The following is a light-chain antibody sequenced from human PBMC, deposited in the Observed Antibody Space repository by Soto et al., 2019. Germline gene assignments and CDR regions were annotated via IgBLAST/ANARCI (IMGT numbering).Light chain of an antibody. CDR3: QQRGTWPPIT. CDR1: QSVGNY. Sequence: EIVLTQSPATLSLSPGERATLSCRASQSVGNYLAWYQQKPGQAPRLIIYDASSRATGIPARFSGGGSGTGFTLTISSLESEDFAVYYCQQRGTWPPITFGQGTRLEIK. V-gene: IGKV3-11*01. CDR2: DAS. J-gene: IGKJ5*01.